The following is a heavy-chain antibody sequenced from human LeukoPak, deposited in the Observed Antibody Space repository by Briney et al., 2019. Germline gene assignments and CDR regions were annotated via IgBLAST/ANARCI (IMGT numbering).Heavy chain of an antibody. J-gene: IGHJ4*02. CDR3: AYWRAVGDFDY. D-gene: IGHD6-19*01. Sequence: GGSLRLSCAASGFTFSSYAMSWVRQAPGQGLEWFSAISGSGGSTYYADSVKGRFTIPRDNSKNTLYLQMNSLRSEAPAVYYRAYWRAVGDFDYWGQGTLVTVSS. V-gene: IGHV3-23*01. CDR1: GFTFSSYA. CDR2: ISGSGGST.